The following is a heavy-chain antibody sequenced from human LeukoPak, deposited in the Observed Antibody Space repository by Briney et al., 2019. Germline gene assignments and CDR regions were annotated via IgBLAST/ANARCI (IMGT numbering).Heavy chain of an antibody. CDR3: AGNPTDITIFGVVSRAPRDYYYYYCMDV. Sequence: AASVKVSCKASGGTFSSYAISWVRQAPGQGLEWMGGIIPIFGTANYAQKFQGRVTITTDESTSTAYMELSSLRSEDTAVYYCAGNPTDITIFGVVSRAPRDYYYYYCMDVWGKGTTVTVSS. CDR2: IIPIFGTA. J-gene: IGHJ6*03. V-gene: IGHV1-69*05. D-gene: IGHD3-3*01. CDR1: GGTFSSYA.